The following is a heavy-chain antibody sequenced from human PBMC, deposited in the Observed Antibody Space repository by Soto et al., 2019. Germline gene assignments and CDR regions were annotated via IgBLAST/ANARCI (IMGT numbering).Heavy chain of an antibody. Sequence: SQTLSLTCAISGDSVSNNSVAWNWVRQSPSRGLEWLGRTYYRSKWHYDYAPSVRSRITINPDTSKNHFSLQLNSVSPEDAAVYYCARMLRGRGVKYFDDRGQGTLVTVSS. CDR3: ARMLRGRGVKYFDD. J-gene: IGHJ4*02. V-gene: IGHV6-1*01. CDR2: TYYRSKWHY. CDR1: GDSVSNNSVA. D-gene: IGHD3-10*01.